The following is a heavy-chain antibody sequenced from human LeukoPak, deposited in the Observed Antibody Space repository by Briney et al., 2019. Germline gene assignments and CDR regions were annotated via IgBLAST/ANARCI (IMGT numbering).Heavy chain of an antibody. D-gene: IGHD6-13*01. CDR2: IKQDGTEK. V-gene: IGHV3-7*01. CDR1: GFTFNSYE. Sequence: GGSLRLSCAASGFTFNSYEMNWARQAPGKGLEWVANIKQDGTEKYYVDSVKGRFTISRDNAKNSLYLQMNSLRAEDTAVYYCARDAAVQQLGYYYYYMDVWGKGTTVTVSS. J-gene: IGHJ6*03. CDR3: ARDAAVQQLGYYYYYMDV.